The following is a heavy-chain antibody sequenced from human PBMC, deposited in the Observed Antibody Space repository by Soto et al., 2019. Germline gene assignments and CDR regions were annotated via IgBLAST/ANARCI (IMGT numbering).Heavy chain of an antibody. CDR2: ISGSGDKT. Sequence: EVQLLESVGALVQPGGSLRLSGAASGVAFSTYAIIWARQAPGKGLEWVPVISGSGDKTSYADSVKDRFTISRDIAQNPLFLQTNSLKVDDTAVYYCVKGGWVPLLEHWGQGTLVTVSS. CDR3: VKGGWVPLLEH. CDR1: GVAFSTYA. D-gene: IGHD1-26*01. V-gene: IGHV3-23*01. J-gene: IGHJ4*02.